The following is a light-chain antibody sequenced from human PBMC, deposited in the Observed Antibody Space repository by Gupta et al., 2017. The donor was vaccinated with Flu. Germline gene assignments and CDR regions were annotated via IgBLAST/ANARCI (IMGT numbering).Light chain of an antibody. Sequence: QSALTQPASVSGSPGQSITISCTGTSLDVGGHKFVSWFQQHPGKVPTLMIYEVSNRPSGVSNRFSGSKSGNTASLTISGLQAEDESDYYCSSYTSIYEGYVFGTGTRVTVL. J-gene: IGLJ1*01. V-gene: IGLV2-14*01. CDR2: EVS. CDR1: SLDVGGHKF. CDR3: SSYTSIYEGYV.